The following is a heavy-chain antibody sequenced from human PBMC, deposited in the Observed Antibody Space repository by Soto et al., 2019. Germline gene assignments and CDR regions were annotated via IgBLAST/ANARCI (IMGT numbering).Heavy chain of an antibody. V-gene: IGHV3-15*01. D-gene: IGHD6-13*01. CDR1: GFTFSNAW. CDR2: IKSKTDGGTT. CDR3: TTVGAAAIYYYYYYMDV. J-gene: IGHJ6*03. Sequence: GGSLRLSCAASGFTFSNAWMSWVRQAPGKGLEWVGRIKSKTDGGTTDYAAPVKGRFTISSDDSKNTLYLQMNSLKTEETAVYYCTTVGAAAIYYYYYYMDVWGKGTTVTVSS.